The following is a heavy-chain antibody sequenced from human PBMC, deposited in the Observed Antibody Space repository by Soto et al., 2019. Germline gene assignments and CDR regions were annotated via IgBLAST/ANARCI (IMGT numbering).Heavy chain of an antibody. V-gene: IGHV4-61*01. J-gene: IGHJ6*02. CDR2: MFFTGIT. CDR1: GGSVTTGSYH. CDR3: AREGDGMDV. Sequence: QVQLQESGPGLVRPSETLSLTCTVSGGSVTTGSYHWIWIRRPPGKGLGWIGNMFFTGITHYTPFLDSRVTVSVDASKNQFSLTVSSVTAADAAVYYWAREGDGMDVWGQGTTVTVS. D-gene: IGHD3-16*01.